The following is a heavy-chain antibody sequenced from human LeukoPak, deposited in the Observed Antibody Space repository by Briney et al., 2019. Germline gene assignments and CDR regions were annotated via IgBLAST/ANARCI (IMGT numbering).Heavy chain of an antibody. CDR3: AGRRVLDASFDY. V-gene: IGHV3-66*02. Sequence: GGSLRLSCAASGFTVSNNYMSWVRQAPGKGLEWVSVIYSGDNTYYVESVEGRFTISRDNSKNTLFLQMNRLRAEDTAVYYCAGRRVLDASFDYWGQGTLVTVSS. CDR2: IYSGDNT. D-gene: IGHD3-16*01. CDR1: GFTVSNNY. J-gene: IGHJ4*02.